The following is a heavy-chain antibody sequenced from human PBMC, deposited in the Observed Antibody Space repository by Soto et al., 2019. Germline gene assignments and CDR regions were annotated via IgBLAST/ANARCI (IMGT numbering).Heavy chain of an antibody. Sequence: GGSLRLSCAASGFTFSSYAMSWVRQAPGKGLEWVSAISGSGGSTYYADSVKGRFTISRDNSKNTLYLQMNSLRAEDTAVYYCAAYNTSRHAAFDIWGQGTMVTVSS. V-gene: IGHV3-23*01. CDR1: GFTFSSYA. CDR2: ISGSGGST. CDR3: AAYNTSRHAAFDI. D-gene: IGHD1-20*01. J-gene: IGHJ3*02.